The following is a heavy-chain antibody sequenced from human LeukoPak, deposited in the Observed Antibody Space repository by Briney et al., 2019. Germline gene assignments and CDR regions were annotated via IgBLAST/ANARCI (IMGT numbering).Heavy chain of an antibody. CDR3: ARDRLNNSHYYGMDV. CDR2: ISSSSSYI. V-gene: IGHV3-21*01. J-gene: IGHJ6*02. Sequence: GGSLRLSCAASGFTFSSYSMNWVRQAPGKGLEWVSSISSSSSYIYYADSVKGRFTISRDNAKNSLYLQMNSLRAEDTAVYYCARDRLNNSHYYGMDVWGQGTTVTVSS. D-gene: IGHD2/OR15-2a*01. CDR1: GFTFSSYS.